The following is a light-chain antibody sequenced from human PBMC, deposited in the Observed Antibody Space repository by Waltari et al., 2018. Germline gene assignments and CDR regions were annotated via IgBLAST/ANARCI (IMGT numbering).Light chain of an antibody. J-gene: IGLJ2*01. CDR2: DDS. CDR1: NVGSKS. V-gene: IGLV3-21*03. Sequence: SYVLTQPPSASVAPGKTARITCGGNNVGSKSVHWYQQKPGQAPLLVVYDDSARPSGIPDRFSASNSGNTATLTISRGENGDEADYYCQVWDTSSDRVVFGGGTKLTVL. CDR3: QVWDTSSDRVV.